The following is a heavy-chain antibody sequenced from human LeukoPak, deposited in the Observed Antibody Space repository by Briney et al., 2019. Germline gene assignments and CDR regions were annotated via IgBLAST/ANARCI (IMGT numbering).Heavy chain of an antibody. CDR1: GFTVSSNY. D-gene: IGHD7-27*01. CDR3: ARATSSVGTVY. CDR2: IYSGGST. J-gene: IGHJ4*02. V-gene: IGHV3-66*01. Sequence: GGSLRLSCAASGFTVSSNYMSWVRQAPGKGLEWVSVIYSGGSTYYADSVKGRFTISRDNSKNTLYPQMNSLRAEDTAVYYCARATSSVGTVYWGQGTLVTVSS.